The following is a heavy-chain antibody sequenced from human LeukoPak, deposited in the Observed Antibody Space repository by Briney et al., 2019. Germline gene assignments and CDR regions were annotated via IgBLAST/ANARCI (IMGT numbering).Heavy chain of an antibody. V-gene: IGHV3-74*01. CDR1: GFTFSSYW. CDR3: ARETADDAFDI. D-gene: IGHD1-14*01. CDR2: INSDGSTT. Sequence: PGGSLRLSCAASGFTFSSYWMHWVRQAPGKGLVWVSRINSDGSTTSYADSVKGRFTISRDNAKNTLYLQMNSLRAGDTAVYYCARETADDAFDIWSQGTMVTVSS. J-gene: IGHJ3*02.